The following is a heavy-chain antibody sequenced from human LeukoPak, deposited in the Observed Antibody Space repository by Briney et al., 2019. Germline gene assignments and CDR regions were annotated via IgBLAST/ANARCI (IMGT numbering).Heavy chain of an antibody. J-gene: IGHJ4*02. CDR2: INHSGST. CDR1: GGSFSGYY. CDR3: ARGIPRQYSSSWYNY. V-gene: IGHV4-34*01. D-gene: IGHD6-13*01. Sequence: SETLSLTCAVCGGSFSGYYWSWIRQPPGKGLEWIGEINHSGSTNYNPSLKSRVTISVDTSKNQFSPKLSSVTAADTAVYYCARGIPRQYSSSWYNYWGQGTLVTVSS.